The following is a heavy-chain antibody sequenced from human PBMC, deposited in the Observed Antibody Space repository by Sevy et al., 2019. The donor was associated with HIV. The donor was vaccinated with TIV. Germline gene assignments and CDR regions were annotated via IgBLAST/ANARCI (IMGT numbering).Heavy chain of an antibody. CDR2: IRQAGTET. J-gene: IGHJ4*02. D-gene: IGHD6-19*01. CDR3: VRAIQSDGSF. CDR1: GFNLENFC. Sequence: GGSLRLSCAASGFNLENFCMNWVRQAPGKGLEWVANIRQAGTETYYVASVKGRFTISRDNARNLVYLQMNSLRVEDKGLYWGVRAIQSDGSFWGQGALVTVSS. V-gene: IGHV3-7*01.